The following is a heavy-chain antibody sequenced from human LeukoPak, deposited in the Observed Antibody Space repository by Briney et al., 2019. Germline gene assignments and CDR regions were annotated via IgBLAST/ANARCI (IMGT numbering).Heavy chain of an antibody. CDR2: INHSGST. D-gene: IGHD3/OR15-3a*01. CDR3: ARQTGSGLFILP. CDR1: GASISSSNYY. V-gene: IGHV4-39*01. J-gene: IGHJ4*02. Sequence: SETLSLTCAVSGASISSSNYYWGWVRQPPGKGLEWIGEINHSGSTNYNASLKSQVSISIDTSKNQFSLRLTSVTAADTAVYYCARQTGSGLFILPGGQGTLVTVSS.